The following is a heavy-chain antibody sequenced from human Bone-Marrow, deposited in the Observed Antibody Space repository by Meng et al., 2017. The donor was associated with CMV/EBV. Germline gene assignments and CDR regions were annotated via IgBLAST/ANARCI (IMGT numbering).Heavy chain of an antibody. J-gene: IGHJ4*02. V-gene: IGHV3-64*04. CDR3: AITPTSLIVYPSY. Sequence: GESLKISCAASGFPFSSYSMSWVRQAPGKGLEYVSAISSNGGSTYYADSVKGRFTISRDNSKNTLYQQLNRRRAEDTAVYYCAITPTSLIVYPSYWGQGTLVTVSS. D-gene: IGHD3-22*01. CDR1: GFPFSSYS. CDR2: ISSNGGST.